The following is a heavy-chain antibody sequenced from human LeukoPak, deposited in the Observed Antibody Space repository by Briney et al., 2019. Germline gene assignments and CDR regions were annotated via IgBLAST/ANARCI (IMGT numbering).Heavy chain of an antibody. D-gene: IGHD4-17*01. CDR1: GYSISSGYY. V-gene: IGHV4-38-2*01. CDR2: IYHSGST. Sequence: SETLSLTCAVSGYSISSGYYWGWIRQPPGKGLEWIGSIYHSGSTYYNPSLKSRVTISVDTSKNQFSLKLSSVTAADTAVYYCARLTYGDYVWFDPWGRGTLVTVSS. CDR3: ARLTYGDYVWFDP. J-gene: IGHJ5*02.